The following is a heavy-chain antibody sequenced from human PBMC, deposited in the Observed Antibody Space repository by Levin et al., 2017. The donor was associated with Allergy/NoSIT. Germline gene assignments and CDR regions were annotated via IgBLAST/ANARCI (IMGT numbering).Heavy chain of an antibody. J-gene: IGHJ4*02. Sequence: RGESLKISCAASGFTFSSYWMSWVRQAPGKGLEWVANIKQDGSEKYYVDSVKGRFTISRDNAKNSLYLQMNSLRAEDTAVYYCARALYCSSTSCYAVYYFDYWGQGTLVTVSS. CDR2: IKQDGSEK. D-gene: IGHD2-2*01. CDR3: ARALYCSSTSCYAVYYFDY. CDR1: GFTFSSYW. V-gene: IGHV3-7*01.